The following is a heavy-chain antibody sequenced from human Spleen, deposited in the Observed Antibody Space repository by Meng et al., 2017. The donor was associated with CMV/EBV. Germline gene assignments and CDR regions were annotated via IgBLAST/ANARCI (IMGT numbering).Heavy chain of an antibody. CDR1: GGSVNSTKYY. Sequence: CSGSGGSVNSTKYYWSWIRQPPGQGLEWIGYIYYSGSTRYNPSLNSRLTISMDKTKNQFSLNLYSLTAADTALYYCAREWAGSSFDYWGQGALVTVSS. V-gene: IGHV4-61*01. CDR2: IYYSGST. CDR3: AREWAGSSFDY. D-gene: IGHD6-19*01. J-gene: IGHJ4*02.